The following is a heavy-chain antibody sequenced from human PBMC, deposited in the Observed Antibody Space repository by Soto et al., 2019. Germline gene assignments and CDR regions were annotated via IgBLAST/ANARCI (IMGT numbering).Heavy chain of an antibody. D-gene: IGHD3-10*01. CDR2: INHSGST. CDR3: AIPWRVRGVIKNYCYYGMDV. J-gene: IGHJ6*02. V-gene: IGHV4-34*01. CDR1: GGSFSGYY. Sequence: SETLSLTCAFYGGSFSGYYWSWIRQPPGKGLEWIGEINHSGSTNYNPSLKSRVTISVDTSKNQFSLKLSSVTAADTAVYYCAIPWRVRGVIKNYCYYGMDVWGQGTTVTVSS.